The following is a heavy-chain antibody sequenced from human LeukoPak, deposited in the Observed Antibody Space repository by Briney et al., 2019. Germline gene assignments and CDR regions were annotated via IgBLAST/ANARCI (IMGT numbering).Heavy chain of an antibody. Sequence: PGGSLRLSCAASGYPFVNNWMTWVRQAPGKGLERVATIKQDGRETYDVDSVKGRFSISRDNTRDSMYLQMNILRAEDAAVYYCARARYCANSVCHIGGGLDVWGPGTTVTVSS. V-gene: IGHV3-7*04. CDR3: ARARYCANSVCHIGGGLDV. D-gene: IGHD2-8*01. CDR2: IKQDGRET. CDR1: GYPFVNNW. J-gene: IGHJ6*02.